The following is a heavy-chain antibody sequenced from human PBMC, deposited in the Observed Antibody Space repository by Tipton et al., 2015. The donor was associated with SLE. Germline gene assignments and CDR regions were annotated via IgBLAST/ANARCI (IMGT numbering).Heavy chain of an antibody. CDR2: IYYSGNT. D-gene: IGHD2-8*02. CDR3: ARANGVLGSQVPYWYFDL. CDR1: GGSIRSYY. V-gene: IGHV4-59*01. Sequence: TLSLTCSVSGGSIRSYYWSWIRQPPGKGLEWIGHIYYSGNTKYNPSLESRGTISLDTSKNQLSLRLISVTAADTAVYYCARANGVLGSQVPYWYFDLWGRGTLVTVSS. J-gene: IGHJ2*01.